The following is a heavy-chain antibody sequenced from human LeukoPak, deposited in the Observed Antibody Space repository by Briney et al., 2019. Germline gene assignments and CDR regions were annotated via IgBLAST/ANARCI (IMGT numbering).Heavy chain of an antibody. V-gene: IGHV3-23*01. J-gene: IGHJ4*02. Sequence: GGSLRLSCAASGFTFSSYAMSWVRQAPGKGLEWVSGVSGNGAGTYYADSVKGRFTISRDHSKNTLYMQMNSLRAEDTAVYYCAKSSWCSSGWSIDYWGQGTRVSVSS. CDR1: GFTFSSYA. CDR3: AKSSWCSSGWSIDY. CDR2: VSGNGAGT. D-gene: IGHD6-13*01.